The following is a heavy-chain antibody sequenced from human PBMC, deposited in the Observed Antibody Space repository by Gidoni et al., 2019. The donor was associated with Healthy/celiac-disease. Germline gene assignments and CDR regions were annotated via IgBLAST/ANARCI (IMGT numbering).Heavy chain of an antibody. CDR3: ARRRLRFGVVTTDFDY. CDR1: GGSFSGSD. CDR2: INHSGST. Sequence: QVQLQQWGAGLLKPSETLSLTCAVYGGSFSGSDWSWIRQPPGKGLEWIGEINHSGSTNYNPSLKSRVTISVDTSKNQFSLKLSSVTAADTAVYYCARRRLRFGVVTTDFDYWGQGTLVTVSS. J-gene: IGHJ4*02. D-gene: IGHD3-3*01. V-gene: IGHV4-34*01.